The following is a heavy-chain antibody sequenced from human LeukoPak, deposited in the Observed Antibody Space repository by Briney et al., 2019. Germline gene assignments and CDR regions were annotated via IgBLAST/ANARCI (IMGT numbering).Heavy chain of an antibody. J-gene: IGHJ4*02. CDR1: GFTFSSYW. CDR2: ISSDGSST. CDR3: ARDWGGYGPTSHDY. V-gene: IGHV3-74*01. Sequence: GGSLRLSGAASGFTFSSYWMDWVRHAPGRGVVWVSRISSDGSSTIYADSVKGRFTISRDNAKNTLYLQMNSLRAEDTAVYYCARDWGGYGPTSHDYWGQGTLVTVSS. D-gene: IGHD3-16*01.